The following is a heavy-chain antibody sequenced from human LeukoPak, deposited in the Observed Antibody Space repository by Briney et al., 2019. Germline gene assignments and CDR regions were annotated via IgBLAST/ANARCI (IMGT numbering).Heavy chain of an antibody. J-gene: IGHJ4*02. CDR1: TDSTTSNW. V-gene: IGHV4-4*02. Sequence: SETLSLTCAVSTDSTTSNWWSWVRQPPPKGLEWIGEVHKSGSTNYYPSLQSRVTISIDKSKNQIALELTSVTAADTAVYYCAREIVGAPTPGAYWGQGILVTVSS. CDR2: VHKSGST. D-gene: IGHD1-26*01. CDR3: AREIVGAPTPGAY.